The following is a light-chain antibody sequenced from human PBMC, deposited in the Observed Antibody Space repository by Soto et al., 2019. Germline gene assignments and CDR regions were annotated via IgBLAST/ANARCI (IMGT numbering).Light chain of an antibody. CDR3: QQYNTYSRA. J-gene: IGKJ1*01. CDR1: QSINTW. CDR2: KAS. V-gene: IGKV1-5*03. Sequence: DIQMTQSPSALSASVGDRVTITCRASQSINTWLAWYQQTPGKAPKLLSYKASSLQSGVPSRFSGSGSGTEFTLTISSLQPDDFATYYCQQYNTYSRAFGQGTKVEIK.